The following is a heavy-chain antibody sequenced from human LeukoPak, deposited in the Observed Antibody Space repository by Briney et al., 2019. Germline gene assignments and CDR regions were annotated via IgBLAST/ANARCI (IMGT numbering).Heavy chain of an antibody. V-gene: IGHV3-23*01. Sequence: GGSLRLSCAVSGFTFSSYWMHWVRQAPGKGLEWVSSITGSGGSTYYADSVKGRFTISRDNSKNTLYLQMSSLRAEDTAVYYCAKDKGDFWSGHHYWGQGTLVTVSS. CDR1: GFTFSSYW. D-gene: IGHD3-3*01. CDR2: ITGSGGST. J-gene: IGHJ4*02. CDR3: AKDKGDFWSGHHY.